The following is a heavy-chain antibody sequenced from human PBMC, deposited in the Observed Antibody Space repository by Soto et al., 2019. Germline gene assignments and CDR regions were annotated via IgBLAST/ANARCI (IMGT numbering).Heavy chain of an antibody. CDR3: ASPTREWLPPARDYYYGMDV. Sequence: QVQLVQSGAEVKKPGSSVKVSCKASGGTFSSYAISWVRQAPGQGLEWIGGIIPIFGTANYAQKFQGRVTITAYKSTSTAYMELSSLISEHTAVYYCASPTREWLPPARDYYYGMDVWGQGTTFTVSS. CDR1: GGTFSSYA. V-gene: IGHV1-69*06. CDR2: IIPIFGTA. J-gene: IGHJ6*02. D-gene: IGHD3-3*01.